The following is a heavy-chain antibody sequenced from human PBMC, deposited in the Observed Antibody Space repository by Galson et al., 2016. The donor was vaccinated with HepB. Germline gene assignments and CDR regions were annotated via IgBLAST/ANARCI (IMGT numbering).Heavy chain of an antibody. D-gene: IGHD3-16*01. Sequence: SLRLSCAASGISFSNYWVTWVRQAPGKGLEWVANIKEDGSVKYYVDSVKGRFIISRDNSKNTLYLQMNSLRVEGTATYFCAQRRLGLGNFYFDYWGQGTLVTVSS. J-gene: IGHJ4*02. CDR1: GISFSNYW. CDR3: AQRRLGLGNFYFDY. CDR2: IKEDGSVK. V-gene: IGHV3-7*03.